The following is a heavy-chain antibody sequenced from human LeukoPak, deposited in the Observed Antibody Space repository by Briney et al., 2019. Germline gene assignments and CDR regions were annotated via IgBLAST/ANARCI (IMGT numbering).Heavy chain of an antibody. CDR1: GYTFTSYG. Sequence: ASVKVSCKASGYTFTSYGISWVRQAPGQGLEWMGWISAYNGNTNYAQKLQGRVTMTTGTSTSTAYMELRSLRSDDTAVYYCARDRLSYADYYDSSGYRDYWGQGTLVTVSS. J-gene: IGHJ4*02. CDR3: ARDRLSYADYYDSSGYRDY. D-gene: IGHD3-22*01. CDR2: ISAYNGNT. V-gene: IGHV1-18*01.